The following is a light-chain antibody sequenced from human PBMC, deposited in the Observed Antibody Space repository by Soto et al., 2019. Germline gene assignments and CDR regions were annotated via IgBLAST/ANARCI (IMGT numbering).Light chain of an antibody. CDR2: DAS. CDR1: QDITNY. V-gene: IGKV1-33*01. CDR3: QQYDNLHT. J-gene: IGKJ2*01. Sequence: DIQMTQSPSSLSASVGDRVTITCQASQDITNYLNWYQQKPGKAPKLLIYDASNLETGVPSRFSGSGSGTDFTLTIRSLQPEDIATYYCQQYDNLHTFGQGTKLEIK.